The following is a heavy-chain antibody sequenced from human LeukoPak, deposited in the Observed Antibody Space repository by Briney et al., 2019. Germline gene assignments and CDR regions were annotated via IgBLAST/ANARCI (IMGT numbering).Heavy chain of an antibody. V-gene: IGHV1-24*01. CDR1: GYALTELS. J-gene: IGHJ5*02. CDR2: FDPEDGET. Sequence: GASVKVSCKVSGYALTELSMHWVRQAPGKGLEWMGGFDPEDGETIYAQKFQGRVTMTEDTSTDTAYMELCSLRSEDTAVYYCATFGGNSVGRVFWFDPWGQGTLVTVSS. D-gene: IGHD4-23*01. CDR3: ATFGGNSVGRVFWFDP.